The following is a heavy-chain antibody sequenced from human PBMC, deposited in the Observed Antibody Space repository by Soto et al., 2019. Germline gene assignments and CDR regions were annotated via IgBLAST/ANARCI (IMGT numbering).Heavy chain of an antibody. J-gene: IGHJ4*02. CDR1: GGSINRYY. Sequence: SETLSLTCAVSGGSINRYYWSWVRQPPGKGLEWIGDIFYSGKSNYNPSLKSRATMSLDTSKSQFSLRLSSVTAADTAVYYCARVWTTMDYWGQGTLVTVSS. CDR2: IFYSGKS. V-gene: IGHV4-59*01. CDR3: ARVWTTMDY. D-gene: IGHD5-18*01.